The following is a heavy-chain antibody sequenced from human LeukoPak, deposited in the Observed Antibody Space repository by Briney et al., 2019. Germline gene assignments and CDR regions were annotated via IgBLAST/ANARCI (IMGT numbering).Heavy chain of an antibody. J-gene: IGHJ4*02. Sequence: AGGSLRLSCAASGFTFSSYAMSWVRQAPGKGLEWVSAISGSGGSTYYADSVKGRFTISRDYSKNTLYLQMNSLRVEDTAVYYCARDGEAARILDYWGQGTLVTVAS. V-gene: IGHV3-23*01. CDR1: GFTFSSYA. D-gene: IGHD6-6*01. CDR3: ARDGEAARILDY. CDR2: ISGSGGST.